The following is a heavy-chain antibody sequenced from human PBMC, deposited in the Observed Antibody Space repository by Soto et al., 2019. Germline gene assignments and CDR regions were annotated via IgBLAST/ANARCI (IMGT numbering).Heavy chain of an antibody. D-gene: IGHD3-22*01. CDR1: GFTFSSYA. CDR2: ISGRGGST. V-gene: IGHV3-23*01. J-gene: IGHJ4*02. CDR3: AKDYYDSSGYYQRAYYFDY. Sequence: EVQLLESGGGLVQPGGSLRLSCAASGFTFSSYAMSWVRQAPGKGLEWVSAISGRGGSTYYADSVKGRFPISRDNSKNTLYLQMNSLRAEDTAVYYCAKDYYDSSGYYQRAYYFDYWGQGNLVTVSS.